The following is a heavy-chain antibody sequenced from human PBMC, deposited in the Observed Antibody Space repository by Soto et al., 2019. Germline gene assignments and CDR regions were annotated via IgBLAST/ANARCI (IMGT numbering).Heavy chain of an antibody. J-gene: IGHJ6*02. CDR1: GFTFDDYT. CDR2: ISWDGGST. D-gene: IGHD2-8*01. CDR3: AKDMGPNYYGMDV. Sequence: GGSLRLSCAASGFTFDDYTMHWVRQAPGKGLEWVSLISWDGGSTYYADSVKGRFTISRDNSKNSLYLQMNSLRTEDTALYYCAKDMGPNYYGMDVWGQGTTVTVSS. V-gene: IGHV3-43*01.